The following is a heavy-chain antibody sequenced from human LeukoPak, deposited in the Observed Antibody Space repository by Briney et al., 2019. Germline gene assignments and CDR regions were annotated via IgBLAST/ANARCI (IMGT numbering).Heavy chain of an antibody. Sequence: GGSLRLSCAASGFTVSSTYMTWVRQAPGKGLEWVSVMYSGGNTYYADSVKGRFTISRDNSKNTVYLQMNSLRAEDTALYYCAKDGGSYFATDPFDIWGQGTMVTVSS. CDR2: MYSGGNT. CDR3: AKDGGSYFATDPFDI. V-gene: IGHV3-66*01. J-gene: IGHJ3*02. D-gene: IGHD3-16*01. CDR1: GFTVSSTY.